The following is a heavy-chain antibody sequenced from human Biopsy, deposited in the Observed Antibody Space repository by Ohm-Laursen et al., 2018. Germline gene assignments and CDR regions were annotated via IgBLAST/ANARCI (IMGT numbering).Heavy chain of an antibody. CDR3: TRAGAGSGSLLYFDY. D-gene: IGHD3-10*01. CDR1: EFIFSRFW. J-gene: IGHJ4*02. V-gene: IGHV3-74*01. CDR2: INTDGSST. Sequence: SLRLSCAASEFIFSRFWMYWVRQAPGKGLVWVSRINTDGSSTNYADAVKGRFTISRDNAKNTVFLQMNSLRAEDTAVYYCTRAGAGSGSLLYFDYWGQGTLVTVSS.